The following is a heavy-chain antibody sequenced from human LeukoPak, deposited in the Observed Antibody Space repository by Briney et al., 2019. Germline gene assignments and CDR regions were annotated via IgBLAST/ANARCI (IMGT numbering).Heavy chain of an antibody. V-gene: IGHV3-30-3*01. CDR3: ARAYTYGLDY. CDR2: ISNDGSNK. J-gene: IGHJ4*02. Sequence: PGRSLRLSCAASGFPFSSYFMHWVRQAPGKGLEWVAIISNDGSNKYYADSVKGRFTISRDNSKNTLYLQMNSLRVEDTAVYYCARAYTYGLDYWDQGTLVTVSP. D-gene: IGHD5-18*01. CDR1: GFPFSSYF.